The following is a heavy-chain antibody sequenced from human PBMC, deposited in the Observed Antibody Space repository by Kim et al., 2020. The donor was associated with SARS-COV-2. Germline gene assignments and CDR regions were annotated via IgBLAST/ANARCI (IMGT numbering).Heavy chain of an antibody. CDR2: INPANGNT. V-gene: IGHV1-3*01. J-gene: IGHJ2*01. D-gene: IGHD2-2*02. Sequence: ASVKVSCKASGYTFTNYAMHWVRQAPGQRLEWMGWINPANGNTKYSQNFHGRVTITRDTPATTSYMELSSLRSEDTAVYYCAKHHCSTISCYSLYWYFDLWGRGPLVTVSS. CDR3: AKHHCSTISCYSLYWYFDL. CDR1: GYTFTNYA.